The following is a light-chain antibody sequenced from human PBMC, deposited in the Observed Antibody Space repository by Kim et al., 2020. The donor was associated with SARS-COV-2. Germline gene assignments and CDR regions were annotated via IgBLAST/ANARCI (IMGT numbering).Light chain of an antibody. CDR3: QQYYSTPQT. CDR2: WAS. CDR1: QSVLHSSNNKNY. J-gene: IGKJ2*01. V-gene: IGKV4-1*01. Sequence: DIVMTQSPDSLAVSLGERATINCKSSQSVLHSSNNKNYIAWYQQKPGQPPKLLIYWASTRESGVPDRFSGSGSGTDFTLTISSLQAEDVAVYYCQQYYSTPQTFGQGTKLEI.